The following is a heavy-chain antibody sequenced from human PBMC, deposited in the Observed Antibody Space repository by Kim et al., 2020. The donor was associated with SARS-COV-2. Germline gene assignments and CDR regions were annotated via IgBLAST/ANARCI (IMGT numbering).Heavy chain of an antibody. D-gene: IGHD3-22*01. J-gene: IGHJ4*02. V-gene: IGHV3-30*07. Sequence: DSVKCRLTISRDNSKNTLYRQRNSLRAEDTAVYYCARDTVTYYYDSSGYFWGQGTLVTVSS. CDR3: ARDTVTYYYDSSGYF.